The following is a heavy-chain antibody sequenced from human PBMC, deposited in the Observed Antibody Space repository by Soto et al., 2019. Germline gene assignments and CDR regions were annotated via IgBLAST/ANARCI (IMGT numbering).Heavy chain of an antibody. CDR1: GFTFSSYA. CDR3: AKGNYDILTGYYN. CDR2: ISGSGGST. V-gene: IGHV3-23*01. D-gene: IGHD3-9*01. J-gene: IGHJ4*02. Sequence: PGGSLRLSCAASGFTFSSYAMSWVRQAPGKGLEWVSAISGSGGSTYYADSVKGRFTISRDNPKNTLYLQMNSLRAEDTAVYYCAKGNYDILTGYYNWGQGTLVTVSS.